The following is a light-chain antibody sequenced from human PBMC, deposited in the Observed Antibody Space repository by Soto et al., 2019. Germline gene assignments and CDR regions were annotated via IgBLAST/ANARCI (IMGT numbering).Light chain of an antibody. CDR1: QSIRSY. CDR3: QESYSTPRT. J-gene: IGKJ1*01. CDR2: AAS. Sequence: DIQMTQSPSSLSASVGDRVTITCRASQSIRSYLNWYQQKPGKAPKLLIYAASSLQSRVPSRFSGSGSGTDFTVTISSLQPEDCATYYCQESYSTPRTFGQVNKVEIK. V-gene: IGKV1-39*01.